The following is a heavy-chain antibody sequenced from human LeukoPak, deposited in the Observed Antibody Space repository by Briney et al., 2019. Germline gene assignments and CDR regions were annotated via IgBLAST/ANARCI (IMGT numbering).Heavy chain of an antibody. J-gene: IGHJ4*02. CDR1: GLSFSTYA. CDR3: ASGTYRLGDY. Sequence: GGSLRLSCAASGLSFSTYAMSWVRQAPGKGLEWVAGISGSGVDTHYAGSMNGRFRISRDNSANTLYLQMNSLREEDTALYYCASGTYRLGDYWGQGTQVAVSP. CDR2: ISGSGVDT. V-gene: IGHV3-23*01. D-gene: IGHD3-10*01.